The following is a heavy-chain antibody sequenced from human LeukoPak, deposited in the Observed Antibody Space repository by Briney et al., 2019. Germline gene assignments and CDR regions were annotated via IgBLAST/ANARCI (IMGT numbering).Heavy chain of an antibody. D-gene: IGHD2-2*01. CDR1: GLTFDSYW. CDR2: INGDASNT. CDR3: ARAMPHDNWFDP. V-gene: IGHV3-74*03. Sequence: GGSLRLSCAASGLTFDSYWMHWVRQVAGKGLVWVARINGDASNTTYADSVKGRFTISRDNAKNTLYLQMNSLRVDDTAVYYCARAMPHDNWFDPWGQGSLVTVSS. J-gene: IGHJ5*02.